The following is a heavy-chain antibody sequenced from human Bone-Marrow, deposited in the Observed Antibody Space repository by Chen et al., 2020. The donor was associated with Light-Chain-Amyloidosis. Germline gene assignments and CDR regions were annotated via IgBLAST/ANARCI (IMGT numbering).Heavy chain of an antibody. Sequence: EVQLVESGGGLVQPGGSLRLSCAASGFLFSFYSMNCVRQAPGKGLEWVSYISSSSSTIKYADSVKGRFAISRDNAKNSLYLQMNSLRDEDMAVYYCARDLVEPYWGQGTLVTVSS. CDR2: ISSSSSTI. V-gene: IGHV3-48*02. J-gene: IGHJ4*02. CDR1: GFLFSFYS. CDR3: ARDLVEPY.